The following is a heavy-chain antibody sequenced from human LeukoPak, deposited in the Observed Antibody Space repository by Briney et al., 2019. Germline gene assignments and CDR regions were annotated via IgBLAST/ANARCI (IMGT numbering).Heavy chain of an antibody. CDR1: GFTFSNAW. Sequence: GGSLRLSCAASGFTFSNAWMSWVRQAPGKGLEWVGRIKSKTDGGTTDYAAPVKGRFTISRDNSKNTLYLQMNSLKTEDTAVYYCTTGVTGTDFDYWGQGTLVTVSS. CDR2: IKSKTDGGTT. J-gene: IGHJ4*02. D-gene: IGHD1-20*01. CDR3: TTGVTGTDFDY. V-gene: IGHV3-15*01.